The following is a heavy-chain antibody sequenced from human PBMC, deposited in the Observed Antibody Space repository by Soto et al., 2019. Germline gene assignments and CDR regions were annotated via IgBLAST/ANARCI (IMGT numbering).Heavy chain of an antibody. CDR2: IYYSGST. CDR3: ARWASRLSFDY. J-gene: IGHJ4*02. V-gene: IGHV4-30-4*01. Sequence: PSETLSLTCTVSGGSISSGDYYWSWIRQPPGKGLEWIGYIYYSGSTYYNPSLKSRLIISVDTSKNQFSLKLSSATAADTAVYYCARWASRLSFDYWGQGTLVTVSS. CDR1: GGSISSGDYY.